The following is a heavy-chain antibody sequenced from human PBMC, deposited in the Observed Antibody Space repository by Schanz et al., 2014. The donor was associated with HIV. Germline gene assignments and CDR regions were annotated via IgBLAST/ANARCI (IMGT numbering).Heavy chain of an antibody. Sequence: QVQLVQSGAEVKKPGSSVKVSCKTSGDSFTSDAINWVRQAPGQGLEWMGGLIPIFGTPNYAQKFQGRVTITADESTSTAYMELSSLRSEDTAVYYCARGRYSGSYYNYWGQGTLVTVSS. CDR3: ARGRYSGSYYNY. V-gene: IGHV1-69*01. CDR2: LIPIFGTP. D-gene: IGHD1-26*01. J-gene: IGHJ4*02. CDR1: GDSFTSDA.